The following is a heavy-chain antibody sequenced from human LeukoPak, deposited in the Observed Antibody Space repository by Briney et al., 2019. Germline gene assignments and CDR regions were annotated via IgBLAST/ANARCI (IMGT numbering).Heavy chain of an antibody. Sequence: SETLSLTCTVSGGSISSGGYYWSWIRQPPGKGLEWIGYIYHSGSAYYNPSLKSRVTISVDRSKNQFSLKLSSVTAADTAVYYCARDRGELGYCSGGSCSTVAVGWFDPWGQGTLVTVSS. V-gene: IGHV4-30-2*01. J-gene: IGHJ5*02. CDR3: ARDRGELGYCSGGSCSTVAVGWFDP. CDR1: GGSISSGGYY. D-gene: IGHD2-15*01. CDR2: IYHSGSA.